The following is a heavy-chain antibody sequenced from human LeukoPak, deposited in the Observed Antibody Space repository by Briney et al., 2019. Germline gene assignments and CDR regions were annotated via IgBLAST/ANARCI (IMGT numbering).Heavy chain of an antibody. J-gene: IGHJ4*02. Sequence: SETLSLTCTVSGGSISSYYWSWIRQPPGKGLEWIGYIFYSGSTNYNPSLKSRVTISVDTSKNQFSLKLSSVTAADTAVYYCARSYGDYENFDYWGQGTLVTVSS. D-gene: IGHD4-17*01. CDR3: ARSYGDYENFDY. V-gene: IGHV4-59*12. CDR2: IFYSGST. CDR1: GGSISSYY.